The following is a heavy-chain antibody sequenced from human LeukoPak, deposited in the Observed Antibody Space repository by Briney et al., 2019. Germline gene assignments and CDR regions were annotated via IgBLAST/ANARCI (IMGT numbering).Heavy chain of an antibody. D-gene: IGHD2-2*01. J-gene: IGHJ4*02. V-gene: IGHV3-74*01. CDR2: INTDGSST. Sequence: PGGSLRLSCAASGFTFSSYWMHWVRQAPGKGLVWVSRINTDGSSTSYADSVKGRFTISRDNAKNTLYLQMNSLRAEDTAVYYCARGLSDIVVVPAAQEATGWGQGTLVTVSS. CDR3: ARGLSDIVVVPAAQEATG. CDR1: GFTFSSYW.